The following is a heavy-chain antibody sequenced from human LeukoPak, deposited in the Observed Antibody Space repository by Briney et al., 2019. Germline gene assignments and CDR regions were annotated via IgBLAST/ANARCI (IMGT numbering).Heavy chain of an antibody. CDR3: ARDKAYNSFDL. CDR1: GFTFSSYW. Sequence: GGSLRLSCEASGFTFSSYWMSWVRQAPGKGLEWVANIKEDGSAKNYVDFVKGRFTISRDNAKNALYLQMNSLRVEDTAVYYCARDKAYNSFDLWGQGTLVIVSS. CDR2: IKEDGSAK. V-gene: IGHV3-7*01. J-gene: IGHJ5*02. D-gene: IGHD1-14*01.